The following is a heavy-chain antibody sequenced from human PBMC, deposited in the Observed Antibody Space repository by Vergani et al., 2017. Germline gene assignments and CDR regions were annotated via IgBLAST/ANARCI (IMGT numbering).Heavy chain of an antibody. Sequence: VQLVESGGGVVQPGRSLRLSCAASGFTVSSNYMSWVRQAPGKGLEWVSVIYSGGSTYYADSAKGRFTISRDNSKNTLYLQMNSLRAEDTAVYYCAREPYDYVWGSYRYQNYWGQGTLVTVSS. CDR1: GFTVSSNY. D-gene: IGHD3-16*02. CDR2: IYSGGST. CDR3: AREPYDYVWGSYRYQNY. J-gene: IGHJ4*02. V-gene: IGHV3-66*01.